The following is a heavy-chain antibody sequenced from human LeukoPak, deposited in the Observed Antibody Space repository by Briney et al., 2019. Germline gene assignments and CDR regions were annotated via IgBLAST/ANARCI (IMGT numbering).Heavy chain of an antibody. V-gene: IGHV3-66*02. CDR2: IYIDGKT. J-gene: IGHJ4*02. CDR1: GFTLSSNF. CDR3: AREGRYDILTAYYPLNN. Sequence: GGSLRLSCAASGFTLSSNFMRWVRLAPGKGLECVSVIYIDGKTFYSESVKGRFTISRDNSKNTLYLQMNSLRPEDTAVYYCAREGRYDILTAYYPLNNWGQGARVTVSS. D-gene: IGHD3-9*01.